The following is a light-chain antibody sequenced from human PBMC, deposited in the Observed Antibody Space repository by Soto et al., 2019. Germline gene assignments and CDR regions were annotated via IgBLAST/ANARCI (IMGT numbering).Light chain of an antibody. V-gene: IGKV3-11*01. J-gene: IGKJ1*01. CDR1: QSVSSY. CDR3: QQRSNYT. CDR2: DAS. Sequence: EIVLTQSPATLSLSPGERATLSCRASQSVSSYLAWYQQKPGQAPRLLIYDASNRATGIPARFSGSGSGTDFTLTISSLEPEDFAVYYCQQRSNYTFGQGTQVEIK.